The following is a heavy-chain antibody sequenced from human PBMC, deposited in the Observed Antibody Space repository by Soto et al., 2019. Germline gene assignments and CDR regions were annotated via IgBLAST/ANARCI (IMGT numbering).Heavy chain of an antibody. CDR1: GGSISSYY. CDR2: IYYSGST. CDR3: ARDGMVRGVINDAFDI. J-gene: IGHJ3*02. D-gene: IGHD3-10*01. V-gene: IGHV4-59*01. Sequence: QVQLQESGPGLVKPSETLSLTCTVSGGSISSYYWSWIRQPPGKGLEWIGYIYYSGSTNYNPSLKRLVTISVDTSKNQFSLKLSSVTAADTAVYYWARDGMVRGVINDAFDIWGQGTMVTVSS.